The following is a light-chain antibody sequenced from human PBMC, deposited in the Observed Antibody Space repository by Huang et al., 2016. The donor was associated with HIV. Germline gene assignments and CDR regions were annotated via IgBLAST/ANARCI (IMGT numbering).Light chain of an antibody. CDR3: QQYNSYPRT. CDR2: NTS. J-gene: IGKJ1*01. V-gene: IGKV1-5*03. CDR1: HDLVTW. Sequence: DIQMTQSPSTLSASVGDKVTITCRASHDLVTWLAWYQQKPGQAPRLLIYNTSTLESGVPSRFSGSGSGTQFTLTIGSLQPDDFATYYCQQYNSYPRTFGQGTKVEIK.